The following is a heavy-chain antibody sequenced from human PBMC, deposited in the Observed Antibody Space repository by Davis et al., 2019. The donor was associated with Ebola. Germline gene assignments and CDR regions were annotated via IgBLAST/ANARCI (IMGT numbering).Heavy chain of an antibody. CDR2: ISSSGSTI. CDR1: GFTFSSYE. Sequence: PGGSLRLSCAASGFTFSSYEMNWVRQAPGKGLEWVSYISSSGSTIYYADSVKGRFTISRDNAKNSLYLQMNSLRAEDTAVYYCASSRISTPGAIWYFDLWGRGTLVTVSS. CDR3: ASSRISTPGAIWYFDL. J-gene: IGHJ2*01. V-gene: IGHV3-48*03. D-gene: IGHD6-13*01.